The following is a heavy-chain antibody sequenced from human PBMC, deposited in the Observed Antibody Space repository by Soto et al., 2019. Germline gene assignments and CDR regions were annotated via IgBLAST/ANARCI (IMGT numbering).Heavy chain of an antibody. Sequence: QVQLVQSGAEVKKPGASVKVSCKASGYTFTSYGISWVRQAPGQGLEWMGWISAYNGNTNYAQKLQGRVTMTTDTSTSTADLELRSLRSDDTAVYYCERDGIGATSSALFYWGQGTLVTVSS. D-gene: IGHD5-12*01. J-gene: IGHJ4*02. V-gene: IGHV1-18*01. CDR2: ISAYNGNT. CDR3: ERDGIGATSSALFY. CDR1: GYTFTSYG.